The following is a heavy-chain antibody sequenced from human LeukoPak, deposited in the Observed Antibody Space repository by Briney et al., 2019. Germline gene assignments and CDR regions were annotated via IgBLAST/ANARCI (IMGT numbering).Heavy chain of an antibody. CDR1: GGTFSSYA. D-gene: IGHD6-13*01. CDR2: IITILGIA. J-gene: IGHJ6*02. Sequence: ASVKVSCKASGGTFSSYAISWVRQAPGQGLEWMGRIITILGIANYAQKFQGRVTITADKPTSTAYMELSSLRSEDTAVYYCARDLRGNSSSWYKPLSYYYGMDVWGQGTTVTVSS. V-gene: IGHV1-69*04. CDR3: ARDLRGNSSSWYKPLSYYYGMDV.